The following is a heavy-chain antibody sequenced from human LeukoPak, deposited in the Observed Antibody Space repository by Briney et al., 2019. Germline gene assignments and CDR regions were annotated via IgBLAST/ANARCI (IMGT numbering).Heavy chain of an antibody. CDR3: ASGYCRDGSCYRIDY. V-gene: IGHV3-73*01. J-gene: IGHJ4*02. CDR1: RFTFSGSA. CDR2: IRSKGNSYAT. D-gene: IGHD2-15*01. Sequence: GGSLRLSCAASRFTFSGSAMHWVRQASGRGLEWVGRIRSKGNSYATAYGASVKGSFTISGDDSKNTSYLQMNSLKTEDTAVYYCASGYCRDGSCYRIDYWGQRTLVTVSS.